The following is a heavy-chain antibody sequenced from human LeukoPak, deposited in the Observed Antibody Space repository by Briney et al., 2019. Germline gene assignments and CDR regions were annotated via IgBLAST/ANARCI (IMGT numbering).Heavy chain of an antibody. CDR2: IYSGGST. Sequence: GGSLRLSCAASGFTVSSNYMSWVRQAPGKGLEWVSVIYSGGSTYYADSVKGRFTISRDNSKNTLYLQMNSLRAEDTAVYYCARPSIAAAMDYWGQGTLVTVSS. V-gene: IGHV3-53*01. J-gene: IGHJ4*02. CDR3: ARPSIAAAMDY. D-gene: IGHD6-13*01. CDR1: GFTVSSNY.